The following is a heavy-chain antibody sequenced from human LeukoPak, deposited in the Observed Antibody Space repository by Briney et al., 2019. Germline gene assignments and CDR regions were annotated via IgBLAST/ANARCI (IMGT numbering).Heavy chain of an antibody. Sequence: GGSLRLSCAPSGFTFSSYSMNWVRQAPGKGLEWVSSISSSSSYIYYADSVKGRFTISRDNAKNSLYLQMNSLRAEDTAVYYCARDNLDSSSWYGYYGMDVWGQGTTVTVSS. CDR1: GFTFSSYS. J-gene: IGHJ6*02. CDR2: ISSSSSYI. CDR3: ARDNLDSSSWYGYYGMDV. V-gene: IGHV3-21*01. D-gene: IGHD6-13*01.